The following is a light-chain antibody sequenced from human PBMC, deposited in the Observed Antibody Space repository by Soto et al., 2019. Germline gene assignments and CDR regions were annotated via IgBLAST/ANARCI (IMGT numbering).Light chain of an antibody. Sequence: EIVLTQSPGTLSLSPGEGATLSCRASQSVSSSYIPWYQQRPGQTPSLLIYGASTRATGIPDRFSGSGSGTHFTLTISRLELGDFAVYYCQHFGGTTFTFGQGTRLQIK. CDR3: QHFGGTTFT. CDR2: GAS. V-gene: IGKV3-20*01. J-gene: IGKJ5*01. CDR1: QSVSSSY.